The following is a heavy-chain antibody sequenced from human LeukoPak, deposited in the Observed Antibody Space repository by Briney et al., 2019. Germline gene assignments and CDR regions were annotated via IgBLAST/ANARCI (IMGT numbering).Heavy chain of an antibody. J-gene: IGHJ4*02. Sequence: GGSLRLSCAASGFTFSSYSMNWVRQAPGKGLEWVSSISSSSSYIYYADSVKGRFTISRDNAKNSLYLQMNSLRAEDTAVYYCARVFSGTYLNYHHFDYWGQGTLVTVSS. CDR3: ARVFSGTYLNYHHFDY. CDR1: GFTFSSYS. V-gene: IGHV3-21*01. D-gene: IGHD1-26*01. CDR2: ISSSSSYI.